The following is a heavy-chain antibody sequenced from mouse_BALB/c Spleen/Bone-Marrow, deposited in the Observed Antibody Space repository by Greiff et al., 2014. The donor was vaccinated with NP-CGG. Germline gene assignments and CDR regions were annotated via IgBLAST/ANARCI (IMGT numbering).Heavy chain of an antibody. CDR1: GFTFSDFY. V-gene: IGHV5-4*02. CDR3: ARSGERYGAMDY. CDR2: ISNRGTYT. J-gene: IGHJ4*01. Sequence: VQLKESGGGLVKPGGSLKLSCAASGFTFSDFYMFWFRQTPEKRLEWVATISNRGTYTYYPDSVKGRFTISRDNAKNNLYLQMSSLKSEDTAMYYCARSGERYGAMDYWGQGTSVTVTS. D-gene: IGHD1-1*02.